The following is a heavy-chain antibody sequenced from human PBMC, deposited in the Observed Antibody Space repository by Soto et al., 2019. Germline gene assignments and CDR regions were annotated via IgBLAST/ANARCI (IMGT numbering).Heavy chain of an antibody. Sequence: PGGSLRLSCAASGFTVSSNFMNWVRQAPGKGLEWVSVIYSGGTTYYADSVKGRFTISRDNSKNTLYLQMNSLRAEETAVYYCAREGGSGSYLSGMDVWGQGTTVTVSS. V-gene: IGHV3-66*01. CDR3: AREGGSGSYLSGMDV. J-gene: IGHJ6*02. D-gene: IGHD3-10*01. CDR1: GFTVSSNF. CDR2: IYSGGTT.